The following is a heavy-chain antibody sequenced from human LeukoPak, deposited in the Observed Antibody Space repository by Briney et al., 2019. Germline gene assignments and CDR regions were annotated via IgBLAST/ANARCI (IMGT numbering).Heavy chain of an antibody. D-gene: IGHD2-2*03. V-gene: IGHV1-2*02. Sequence: GASVKVSCKGSGYTFTGYYMHWVRQAPGQGLKWMGWINPNSGGTNYAQKFQGGVTMTRDTSISTSCMELSRLRSDDTAVYYCARVGYCSSTSCYEGWFDPWGQGTLVTVSS. CDR3: ARVGYCSSTSCYEGWFDP. CDR1: GYTFTGYY. J-gene: IGHJ5*02. CDR2: INPNSGGT.